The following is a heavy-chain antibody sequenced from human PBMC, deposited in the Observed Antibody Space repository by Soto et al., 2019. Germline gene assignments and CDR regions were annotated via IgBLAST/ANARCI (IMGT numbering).Heavy chain of an antibody. CDR1: GGSISSGGYY. CDR2: IYYSGST. Sequence: QVQLQESGPGLVKPSQTLSLTCTVSGGSISSGGYYWSWIRQHPGKGLEWIGYIYYSGSTYYNPFPKSRVTLSVDTSKNQVSLKAGSVAAADTAVYYWAGVGGINWFDPWGPGTLVTVSS. V-gene: IGHV4-31*03. CDR3: AGVGGINWFDP. D-gene: IGHD6-13*01. J-gene: IGHJ5*02.